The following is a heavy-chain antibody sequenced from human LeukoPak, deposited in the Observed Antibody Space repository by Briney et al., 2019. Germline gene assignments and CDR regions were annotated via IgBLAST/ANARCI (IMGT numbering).Heavy chain of an antibody. D-gene: IGHD5-18*01. CDR3: ARDPDMSSYGLATWFDP. V-gene: IGHV1-2*02. J-gene: IGHJ5*02. CDR1: GYTFTGYY. Sequence: ASVKDSCMASGYTFTGYYMHWVRQAPGQGLEWMGWINPNSGGTNYAQKFQGRVTMTRDTSINTAYMELSRLRSDDTAIYYCARDPDMSSYGLATWFDPWAQGTLVTVSS. CDR2: INPNSGGT.